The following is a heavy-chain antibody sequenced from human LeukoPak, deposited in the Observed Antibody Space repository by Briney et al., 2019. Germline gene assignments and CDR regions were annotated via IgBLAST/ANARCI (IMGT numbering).Heavy chain of an antibody. J-gene: IGHJ4*02. V-gene: IGHV3-23*01. Sequence: GGSLRLSCAGSGFTFSTYAMSWDRQAPGKGLEWVSTINDRGDWANYADSVKGRFTISRDNSKNTLYLQLSSLRAEDTALYYCARRETDSSGWHHHDYWGQGTLVTVSS. CDR3: ARRETDSSGWHHHDY. D-gene: IGHD6-19*01. CDR2: INDRGDWA. CDR1: GFTFSTYA.